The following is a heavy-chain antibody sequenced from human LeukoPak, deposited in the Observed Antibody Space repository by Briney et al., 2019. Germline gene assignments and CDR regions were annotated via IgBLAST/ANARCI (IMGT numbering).Heavy chain of an antibody. CDR2: INPSGGST. Sequence: ASVKVSCKASGYTFTSYYMHWVRQAPGQGLEWMGIINPSGGSTSYAQKFQGRVTMTRDTSTSTVYMELSSLRSEDTAVYYCARGRIAGGLIGVGCYWGQGTLVTVSS. CDR1: GYTFTSYY. CDR3: ARGRIAGGLIGVGCY. V-gene: IGHV1-46*01. J-gene: IGHJ4*02. D-gene: IGHD6-13*01.